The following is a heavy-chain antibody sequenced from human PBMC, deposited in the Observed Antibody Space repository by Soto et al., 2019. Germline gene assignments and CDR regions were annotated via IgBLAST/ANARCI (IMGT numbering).Heavy chain of an antibody. CDR3: ARVPGYSSGWYWYFDL. Sequence: GGSLPLSYEGSGFNLSRYWMRWVRQAKGKGLEWVAVIKYDGSNKFYADSVKGRFTISRDNSKNTLYLQMNSLRAEDTAVYYCARVPGYSSGWYWYFDLWGRGTLVTVSS. V-gene: IGHV3-33*08. CDR1: GFNLSRYW. CDR2: IKYDGSNK. J-gene: IGHJ2*01. D-gene: IGHD6-19*01.